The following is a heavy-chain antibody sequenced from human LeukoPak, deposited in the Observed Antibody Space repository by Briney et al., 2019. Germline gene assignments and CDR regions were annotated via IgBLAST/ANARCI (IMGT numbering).Heavy chain of an antibody. D-gene: IGHD6-13*01. CDR1: GGTFSSYA. V-gene: IGHV1-69*11. CDR3: ARDMVAAALDY. J-gene: IGHJ4*02. Sequence: SVKVSCKASGGTFSSYAISWVRQAPGQGLEWMGRIIPILGTANYAQKFQGRVTITTDESTSTAYMELSSLRSEDTAVYYCARDMVAAALDYWGQGTLVTVSS. CDR2: IIPILGTA.